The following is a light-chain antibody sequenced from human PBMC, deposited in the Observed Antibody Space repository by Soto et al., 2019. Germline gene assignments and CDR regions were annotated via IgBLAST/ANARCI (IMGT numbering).Light chain of an antibody. CDR2: DVG. CDR3: SSYTTISTYV. Sequence: QSVLTQPASVSGSPGQSIAISCTGTSSDVGAYNYVSWYQQHPGKAPKLIIYDVGNRPSGVSHRFSGSKSGNTASLTISGLQAEDEADYYCSSYTTISTYVFGTGTKLTVL. CDR1: SSDVGAYNY. V-gene: IGLV2-14*01. J-gene: IGLJ1*01.